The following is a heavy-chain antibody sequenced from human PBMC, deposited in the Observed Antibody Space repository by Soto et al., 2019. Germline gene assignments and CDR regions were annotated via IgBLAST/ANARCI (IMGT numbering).Heavy chain of an antibody. D-gene: IGHD6-6*01. CDR1: GYTFTSYG. V-gene: IGHV1-18*01. CDR2: SSDYNGNT. CDR3: ARGSSGQQLAQSYYYYYGMDV. Sequence: GASVKVSCKASGYTFTSYGISWVRQAPGQGLEWMGWSSDYNGNTNYAQKLKGRVTMTTDTSTSTAYMELRSLRSDDTAVYYCARGSSGQQLAQSYYYYYGMDVWGQGTTVTVSS. J-gene: IGHJ6*02.